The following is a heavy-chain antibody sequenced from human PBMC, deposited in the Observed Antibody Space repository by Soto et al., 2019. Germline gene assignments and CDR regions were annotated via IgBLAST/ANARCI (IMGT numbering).Heavy chain of an antibody. D-gene: IGHD3-22*01. CDR3: AKDILRVSYDTVGLWGFDP. V-gene: IGHV3-30*18. CDR2: ISYDGSNK. J-gene: IGHJ5*02. CDR1: GFTFSSYG. Sequence: PGGSLRLSCAAPGFTFSSYGMHWVRQAPGKGLEWVAVISYDGSNKYYADSVRGRFTISRDNSKNTLYLQMNSLRAEDTAVYYSAKDILRVSYDTVGLWGFDPWGQGTLVTVSS.